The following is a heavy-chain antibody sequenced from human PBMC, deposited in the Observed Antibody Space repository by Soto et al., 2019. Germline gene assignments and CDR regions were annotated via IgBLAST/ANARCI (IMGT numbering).Heavy chain of an antibody. CDR2: INHSGST. D-gene: IGHD6-13*01. V-gene: IGHV4-34*01. CDR1: GGSFSGYY. J-gene: IGHJ3*02. CDR3: ARGRLAAAGTEGAFDI. Sequence: SETLSLTCAVYGGSFSGYYWSWIRQPPGKGLEWIGEINHSGSTNYNPSHKSRVTISVDTSKNQFSLKLSSVTAADTAVYYCARGRLAAAGTEGAFDIWGQGTMVTVSS.